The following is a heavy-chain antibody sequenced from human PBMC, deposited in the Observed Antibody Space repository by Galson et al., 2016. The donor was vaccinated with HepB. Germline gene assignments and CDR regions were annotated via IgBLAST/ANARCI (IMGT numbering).Heavy chain of an antibody. Sequence: VSSNSATWHWIRQSPSRGLEWLGRTYYRSKWHAEYAVSVNGRVTINPDTAKNQFSLQLNSVHPEDTAVYYCASGLAVRGMGVWGQGTTVTVSS. CDR1: VSSNSAT. CDR2: TYYRSKWHA. D-gene: IGHD3-10*01. J-gene: IGHJ6*02. V-gene: IGHV6-1*01. CDR3: ASGLAVRGMGV.